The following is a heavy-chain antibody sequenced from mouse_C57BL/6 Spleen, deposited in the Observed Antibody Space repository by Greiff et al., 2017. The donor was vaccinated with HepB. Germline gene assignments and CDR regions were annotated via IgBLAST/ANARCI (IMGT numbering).Heavy chain of an antibody. D-gene: IGHD1-1*01. V-gene: IGHV3-6*01. Sequence: EVKLQESGPGLVKPSQSLSLTCSVTGYSITSGYYWNWIRQFPGNKLEWMGYISYDGSNNYNPSLKNRISITRDTSKNQFFLKLNSVTTEDTATYYCASRVLLRSSWFAYWGQGTLVTVSA. J-gene: IGHJ3*01. CDR3: ASRVLLRSSWFAY. CDR2: ISYDGSN. CDR1: GYSITSGYY.